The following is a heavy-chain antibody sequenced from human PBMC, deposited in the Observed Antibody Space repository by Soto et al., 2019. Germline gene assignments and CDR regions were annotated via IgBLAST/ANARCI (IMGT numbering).Heavy chain of an antibody. J-gene: IGHJ4*02. V-gene: IGHV3-33*01. CDR3: ARGRRGGSSSSRTFGY. CDR1: GFTFSSYG. Sequence: QVQLVESGGGVVQPGRSLRLSCAASGFTFSSYGMHWVRQAPGKGLEWVAVIWYDGSNKYYADSVKGRFTISRDNSKNTLYLQMNSLRAEDTAVYYCARGRRGGSSSSRTFGYWGQGTLVTVSS. CDR2: IWYDGSNK. D-gene: IGHD1-26*01.